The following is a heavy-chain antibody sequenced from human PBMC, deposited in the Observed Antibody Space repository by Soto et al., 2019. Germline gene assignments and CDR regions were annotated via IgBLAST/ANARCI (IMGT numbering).Heavy chain of an antibody. Sequence: ASVKVSCKVSGYTLTELSMHWVRQAPGKGLEWMGGFDPEDGETIYAQKFQGRVTMTEDTSTDTTYMELSSLRSEDTAVYYCATDFCFSLPAARNYFDYWGQGTLVTVSS. V-gene: IGHV1-24*01. J-gene: IGHJ4*02. D-gene: IGHD2-2*01. CDR3: ATDFCFSLPAARNYFDY. CDR1: GYTLTELS. CDR2: FDPEDGET.